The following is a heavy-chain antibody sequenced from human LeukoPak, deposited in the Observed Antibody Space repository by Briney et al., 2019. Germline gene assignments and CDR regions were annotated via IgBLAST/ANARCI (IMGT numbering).Heavy chain of an antibody. CDR1: GFSLSSYW. J-gene: IGHJ6*03. Sequence: GSLRLSCAASGFSLSSYWMTWVRQPPGKGLEWIGSIYHSGSTYYNPSLKSRVTISVDTSKNQFSLKLSSVTAADTAVYYCAREYSSSSWNYYYYMDVWGKGTTVTVSS. CDR3: AREYSSSSWNYYYYMDV. V-gene: IGHV4-38-2*02. D-gene: IGHD6-6*01. CDR2: IYHSGST.